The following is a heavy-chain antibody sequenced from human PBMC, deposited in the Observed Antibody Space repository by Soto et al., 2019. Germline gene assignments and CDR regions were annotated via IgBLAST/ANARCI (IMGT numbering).Heavy chain of an antibody. CDR1: GFTFSDYY. D-gene: IGHD4-17*01. V-gene: IGHV3-11*06. CDR3: ARDADYGDYDGMDV. Sequence: GGSLRLSCAASGFTFSDYYMSWIRQAPGKGLEWVSYISSSSYTNYADSVKGRFTISRDNAKNSLYLQMNSLRAEDTAVYYCARDADYGDYDGMDVWGQGTTVTVSS. CDR2: ISSSSYT. J-gene: IGHJ6*02.